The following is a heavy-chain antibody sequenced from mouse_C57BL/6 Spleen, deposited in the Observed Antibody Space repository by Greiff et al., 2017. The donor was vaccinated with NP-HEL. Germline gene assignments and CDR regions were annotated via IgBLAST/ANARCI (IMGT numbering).Heavy chain of an antibody. Sequence: QVQLQQPGAELVRPGSSVKLSCKASGYTFTSYWMHWVKQRPIQGLEWIGNIDPSDSETHYNQKFKDKATLTVDKSSSTAYMQLSSLTSEDSAVYYCGREGYCSPYFDYWGQGTTLTVSS. D-gene: IGHD1-1*01. J-gene: IGHJ2*01. CDR1: GYTFTSYW. V-gene: IGHV1-52*01. CDR3: GREGYCSPYFDY. CDR2: IDPSDSET.